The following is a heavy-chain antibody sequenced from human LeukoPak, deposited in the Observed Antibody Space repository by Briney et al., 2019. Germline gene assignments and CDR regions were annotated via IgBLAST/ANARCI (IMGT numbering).Heavy chain of an antibody. V-gene: IGHV4-34*01. D-gene: IGHD3-22*01. CDR1: GGSFSGYY. Sequence: SETLSLTCAVYGGSFSGYYWSWIRQPPGKGLEWIGEINHSGSTNYNPSLKSRVTISVDTSKNQFSLKLSSVTAADTAVYYCARAPANYYDSSGLDYWGQGTLVTVSS. J-gene: IGHJ4*02. CDR3: ARAPANYYDSSGLDY. CDR2: INHSGST.